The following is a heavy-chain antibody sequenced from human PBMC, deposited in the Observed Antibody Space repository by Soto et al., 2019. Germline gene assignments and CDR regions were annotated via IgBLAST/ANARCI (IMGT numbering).Heavy chain of an antibody. CDR2: VNPSGGTT. Sequence: ASVKVSCKASAYTFSSYYIHWVRQAPGQGPEWMGVVNPSGGTTTYAQRFQGRVTISRDTSTSTVYMELSSLRSDDTAVYYCARELWPEVVANVGYYYMDVWGKGTTVTVSS. D-gene: IGHD3-22*01. CDR1: AYTFSSYY. V-gene: IGHV1-46*01. CDR3: ARELWPEVVANVGYYYMDV. J-gene: IGHJ6*03.